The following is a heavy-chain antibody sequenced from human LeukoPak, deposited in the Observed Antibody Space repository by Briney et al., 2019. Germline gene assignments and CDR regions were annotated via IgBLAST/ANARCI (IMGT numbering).Heavy chain of an antibody. CDR3: ARLWFGELFWHAFDI. Sequence: ASVKVSCKASGYTFTSYGISWVRQAPGQGLEWMGWTSAYNGNTNYAQKLQGRVTMTTDTSTSTAYMELRSLRSDDTAVYYCARLWFGELFWHAFDIWGQGTMVTVSS. CDR2: TSAYNGNT. D-gene: IGHD3-10*01. J-gene: IGHJ3*02. V-gene: IGHV1-18*04. CDR1: GYTFTSYG.